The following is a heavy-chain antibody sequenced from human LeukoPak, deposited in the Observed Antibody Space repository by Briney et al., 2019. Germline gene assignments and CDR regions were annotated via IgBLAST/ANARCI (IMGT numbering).Heavy chain of an antibody. V-gene: IGHV3-33*01. CDR1: GFTFSSYG. Sequence: GRSLRLSCAASGFTFSSYGMHWVRQAPGKGLEWVAVIWYDGSNKYYADSVKGRFTISRDNSKNTLYLQMNSLRAEDTAVYYCARSPEHYYDSSGTPEAHYWGQGTLVTVSS. D-gene: IGHD3-22*01. CDR3: ARSPEHYYDSSGTPEAHY. J-gene: IGHJ4*02. CDR2: IWYDGSNK.